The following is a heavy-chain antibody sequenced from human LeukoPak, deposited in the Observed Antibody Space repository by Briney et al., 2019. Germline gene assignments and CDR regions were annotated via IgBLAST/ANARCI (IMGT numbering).Heavy chain of an antibody. CDR3: ARRRYHDSTGYFE. CDR1: GDYISSSSYY. V-gene: IGHV4-39*01. D-gene: IGHD3-22*01. CDR2: IYHSGRT. Sequence: SETLSLTCAVSGDYISSSSYYWGWIRQSPGTGLEWIGDIYHSGRTYYNPSLKSRVAISIDTSKNQFSLRLRSMTAADTAVFYCARRRYHDSTGYFEWGRGTLLTVSS. J-gene: IGHJ1*01.